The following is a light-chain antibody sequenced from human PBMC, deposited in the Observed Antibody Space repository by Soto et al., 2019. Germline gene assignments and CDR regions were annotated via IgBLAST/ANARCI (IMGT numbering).Light chain of an antibody. V-gene: IGLV2-14*01. CDR3: SSYTSIITLYV. CDR1: SSDVGGYNY. Sequence: QSVLTQPASVSGSPGQSITISCTGTSSDVGGYNYVSWNQQHPGKAPKLMIYEVSNRPSGVSNRFSGSKSGNTASLTISGLQAEDEADYYCSSYTSIITLYVFGSGTKV. CDR2: EVS. J-gene: IGLJ1*01.